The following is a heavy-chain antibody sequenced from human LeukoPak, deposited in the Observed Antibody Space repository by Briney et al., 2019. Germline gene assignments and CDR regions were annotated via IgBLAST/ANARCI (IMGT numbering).Heavy chain of an antibody. V-gene: IGHV4-4*07. D-gene: IGHD6-19*01. J-gene: IGHJ4*02. Sequence: SETLSLTCTVSGGSISSYCWSWIRQPAGKGLEWIGRIYTSGSTNYNPSLKSRVTISVDKSKNQFSLKLSSVTAADTAVYYCAREGSSGWTPFDYWGQGTLVTVSS. CDR3: AREGSSGWTPFDY. CDR1: GGSISSYC. CDR2: IYTSGST.